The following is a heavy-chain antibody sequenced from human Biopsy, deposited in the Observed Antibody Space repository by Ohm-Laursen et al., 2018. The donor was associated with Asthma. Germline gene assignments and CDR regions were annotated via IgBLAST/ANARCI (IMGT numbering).Heavy chain of an antibody. V-gene: IGHV4-39*01. J-gene: IGHJ4*02. CDR1: GFTVSDYH. CDR2: MYYGETT. Sequence: LRLSCTASGFTVSDYHMSWIRQTPGRGLEWIGSMYYGETTYYSPSLKSRFTISVDTSKNQFSLILSSVTAADTAVYYCARHDHRWDTYADFWGQGTLVTVSS. D-gene: IGHD2-2*01. CDR3: ARHDHRWDTYADF.